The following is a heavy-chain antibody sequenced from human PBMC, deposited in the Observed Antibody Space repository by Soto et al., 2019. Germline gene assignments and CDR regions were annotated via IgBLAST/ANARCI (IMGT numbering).Heavy chain of an antibody. Sequence: SVKVSCKASGFTFTSSAVQWVRQARGQRLEWIGWIVVGSGNTNYAQKFQERATITRDMSTSTAYMELSSLRSEDTAVYYCAADSRTGDAFDIWGQGTMVTVSS. CDR2: IVVGSGNT. CDR3: AADSRTGDAFDI. CDR1: GFTFTSSA. J-gene: IGHJ3*02. D-gene: IGHD6-13*01. V-gene: IGHV1-58*01.